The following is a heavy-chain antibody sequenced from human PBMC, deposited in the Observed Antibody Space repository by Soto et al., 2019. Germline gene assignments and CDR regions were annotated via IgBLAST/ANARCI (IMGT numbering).Heavy chain of an antibody. Sequence: SETLSLTCTVSGGSISSYYWSWIRQPPGKGLEWIGYIYYSGSTNYNPSLKSRDTISVDTSKNQFSLKLSSVTAADTAVYYCARGYYDSSGYYWFDPWGQGTLVTVSS. CDR1: GGSISSYY. V-gene: IGHV4-59*01. D-gene: IGHD3-22*01. CDR2: IYYSGST. CDR3: ARGYYDSSGYYWFDP. J-gene: IGHJ5*02.